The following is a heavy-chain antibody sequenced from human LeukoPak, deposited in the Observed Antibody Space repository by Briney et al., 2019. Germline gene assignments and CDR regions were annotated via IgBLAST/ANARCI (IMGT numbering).Heavy chain of an antibody. CDR1: GFTFSSYE. D-gene: IGHD3-10*01. J-gene: IGHJ5*02. CDR2: ISSSGSAI. V-gene: IGHV3-48*03. CDR3: ARGLLRFGEYNWFDP. Sequence: PGGSLRLSCAASGFTFSSYEMNWVRQAPGKGLEWVSYISSSGSAIYYADSVKGRFTISRDNAKNSLYLQMNSLRAEDTAVYYCARGLLRFGEYNWFDPWGQGTLVTVSS.